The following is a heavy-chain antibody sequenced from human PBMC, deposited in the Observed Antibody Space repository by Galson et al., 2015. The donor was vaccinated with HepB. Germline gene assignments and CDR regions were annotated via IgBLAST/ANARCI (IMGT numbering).Heavy chain of an antibody. D-gene: IGHD3-3*01. CDR3: ARDFAYYDFWSGNPPLNY. V-gene: IGHV3-7*03. CDR1: GFTFSSYW. J-gene: IGHJ4*02. CDR2: IKQDGSEK. Sequence: SLRLSCAASGFTFSSYWMSWVRQAPGKGLEWVANIKQDGSEKYYVDSVKGRFTISRDNAKNSLYLQMNSLRAEATAVYYCARDFAYYDFWSGNPPLNYWGQGTLVTVSS.